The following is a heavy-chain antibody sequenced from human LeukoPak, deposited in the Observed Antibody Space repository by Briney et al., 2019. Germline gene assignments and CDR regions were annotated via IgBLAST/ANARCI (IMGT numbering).Heavy chain of an antibody. D-gene: IGHD1-1*01. J-gene: IGHJ4*02. CDR1: GFTFSNYG. Sequence: PGRPLRLSCAASGFTFSNYGMHWVRQAPGKGPEWVALIRYDGSKKDYGDSVKGRFTISRDNSKNMVYLQMNSLRVEDTAMYYCVRTGETERFEYWGQGALVTVSS. V-gene: IGHV3-33*01. CDR3: VRTGETERFEY. CDR2: IRYDGSKK.